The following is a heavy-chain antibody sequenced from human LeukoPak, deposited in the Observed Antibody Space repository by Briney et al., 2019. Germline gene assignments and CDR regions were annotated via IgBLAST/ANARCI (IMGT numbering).Heavy chain of an antibody. V-gene: IGHV1-2*02. CDR1: GYTFTAYY. J-gene: IGHJ6*03. CDR3: ARDPGLMGNYYYMDV. CDR2: INPNSGDT. Sequence: ASVKVSCKASGYTFTAYYMHWVRQAPGQGLEWMGWINPNSGDTNYAQKFQGRVTMTRDTSISTAYMELSRLRSDDTAVYYCARDPGLMGNYYYMDVWGKGTTVTVSS. D-gene: IGHD6-13*01.